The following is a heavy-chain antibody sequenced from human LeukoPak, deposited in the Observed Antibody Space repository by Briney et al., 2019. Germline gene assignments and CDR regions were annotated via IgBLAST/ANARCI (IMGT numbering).Heavy chain of an antibody. J-gene: IGHJ4*02. CDR3: ASKAGYSSSWYFDY. D-gene: IGHD6-13*01. V-gene: IGHV3-7*01. Sequence: GGSLRLSCAASGFTFSSYWMRWVRQAPGKGLEWVANIKQDGSEKYYVDSVKGRFTISRDNAKNSLYLQMNSLRAEDTAVYYCASKAGYSSSWYFDYWGQGTLVTVSS. CDR2: IKQDGSEK. CDR1: GFTFSSYW.